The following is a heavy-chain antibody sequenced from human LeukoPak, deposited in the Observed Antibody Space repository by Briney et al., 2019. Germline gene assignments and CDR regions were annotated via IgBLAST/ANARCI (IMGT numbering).Heavy chain of an antibody. Sequence: GASVKVSCKASGGTFSSYAISWVRQAPGQGLEWMGGIIPIFGTANYAQKFQGRVTITADESTSTAYMELSSLRSEDTAVYYCARAGGWLLGPEDYWGQGTLVTVSS. CDR3: ARAGGWLLGPEDY. D-gene: IGHD3-22*01. J-gene: IGHJ4*02. CDR1: GGTFSSYA. CDR2: IIPIFGTA. V-gene: IGHV1-69*13.